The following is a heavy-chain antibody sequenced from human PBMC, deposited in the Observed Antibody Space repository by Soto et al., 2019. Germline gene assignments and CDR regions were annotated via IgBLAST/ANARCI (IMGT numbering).Heavy chain of an antibody. D-gene: IGHD3-22*01. CDR2: IDPSDSYT. CDR1: GYSFSSYL. J-gene: IGHJ6*02. V-gene: IGHV5-10-1*01. Sequence: GGSLKISRKGSGYSFSSYLISWGRQMPGKGLEWMGRIDPSDSYTNYSPSFQGHVTISADKSISTAYLQWSSLKASDTAMYYCARGSGYYYVYYGMDVWGQGTTVTVSS. CDR3: ARGSGYYYVYYGMDV.